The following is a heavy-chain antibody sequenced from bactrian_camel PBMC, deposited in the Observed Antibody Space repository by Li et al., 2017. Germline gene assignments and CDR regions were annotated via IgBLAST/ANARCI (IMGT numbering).Heavy chain of an antibody. CDR3: AAGWSFGVGTLLRRHYNY. CDR2: IMILGATT. D-gene: IGHD3*01. CDR1: GYTYNRNC. J-gene: IGHJ4*01. V-gene: IGHV3S1*01. Sequence: HVQLVESGGDLVQAGGSLRLSCAASGYTYNRNCIGWFRQDPGKEREGVAAIMILGATTYYADSVKGRFTISQDNAKNMVYLQVNSLKAEDTAMYYCAAGWSFGVGTLLRRHYNYWGQGTQVTVS.